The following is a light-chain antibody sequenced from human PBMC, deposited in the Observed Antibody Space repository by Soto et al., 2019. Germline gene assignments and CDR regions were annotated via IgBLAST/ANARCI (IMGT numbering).Light chain of an antibody. J-gene: IGLJ1*01. CDR2: RNN. V-gene: IGLV1-47*01. CDR3: AAWDDSLSGYV. CDR1: SSNIGSNY. Sequence: SLLPQPPSASVTPGQRVTISCSGSSSNIGSNYVYWYQQLPGTAPKLLIYRNNQRPSGVPDRFSGSKSGTSASLAISGLRSEDEADYYCAAWDDSLSGYVFGTGTKVTVL.